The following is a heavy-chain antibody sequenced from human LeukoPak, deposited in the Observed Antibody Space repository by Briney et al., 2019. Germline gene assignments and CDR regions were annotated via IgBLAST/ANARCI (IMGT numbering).Heavy chain of an antibody. J-gene: IGHJ3*02. D-gene: IGHD5-18*01. CDR2: INHSGST. Sequence: SETLSLTCAVYGGSFSGYYWSWIRQPPGKGLEWIGEINHSGSTNYNPSLKSRVTISVDTSKNQFSLKLSSVTAADTAVYYCARGQRGYSYGPAAFDIWGEGTMVTVSS. CDR3: ARGQRGYSYGPAAFDI. CDR1: GGSFSGYY. V-gene: IGHV4-34*01.